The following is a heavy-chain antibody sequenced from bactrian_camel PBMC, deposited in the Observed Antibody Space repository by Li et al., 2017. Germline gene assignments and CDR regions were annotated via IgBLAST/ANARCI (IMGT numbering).Heavy chain of an antibody. CDR1: GYSYGSIC. Sequence: DVQLVESGGGSVETGGSLRLSCVSSGYSYGSICLGWFRLPPGKAREGIAFMDTDGDAAYMDPVKGRFRMFRDVSKSTVYLQMSSLKPEDTATYICAAEPFCSNYGRATFGQGTQVTVS. J-gene: IGHJ4*01. CDR2: MDTDGDA. V-gene: IGHV3S19*01. D-gene: IGHD4*01.